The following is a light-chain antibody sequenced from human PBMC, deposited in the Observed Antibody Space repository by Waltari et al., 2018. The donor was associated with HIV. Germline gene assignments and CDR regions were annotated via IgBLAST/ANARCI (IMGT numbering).Light chain of an antibody. CDR2: DVS. Sequence: QSALTQPASVSGSPGQSITIPCTGTSCEAGGYNYVSWYQQYAGKAPKLMIYDVSNRPSGVSKRFSGSKSCNTSSLTISGLQAEDEADYYCSSYTSSSTLVFGGGTKLTVL. J-gene: IGLJ2*01. CDR3: SSYTSSSTLV. CDR1: SCEAGGYNY. V-gene: IGLV2-14*01.